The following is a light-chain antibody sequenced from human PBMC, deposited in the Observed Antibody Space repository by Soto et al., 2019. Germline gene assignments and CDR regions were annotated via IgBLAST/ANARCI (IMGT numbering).Light chain of an antibody. CDR1: QTISSW. Sequence: DIHMTHSPSTLSASVGDIVTITCRASQTISSWLAWYQQKPGKAPTLLIYDASTLERGVPSRFSGTGSGTEFTLSIDSLQPDDFATYYCQQYHTSSITFGQGTRLEI. J-gene: IGKJ5*01. CDR3: QQYHTSSIT. CDR2: DAS. V-gene: IGKV1-5*01.